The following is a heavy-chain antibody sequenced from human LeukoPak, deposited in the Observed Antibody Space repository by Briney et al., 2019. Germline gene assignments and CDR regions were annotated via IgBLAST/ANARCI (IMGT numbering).Heavy chain of an antibody. CDR1: GFTFSSYS. D-gene: IGHD4-23*01. V-gene: IGHV4-34*01. CDR3: ARASVVTDY. Sequence: GSLRLSCAASGFTFSSYSMNWVRQAPGKGLEWIGEINHSGSTNYNPSFKSRVTISVDTSKNQFSLKLSSVTAADTAVYYCARASVVTDYWGQGTLVTVSS. CDR2: INHSGST. J-gene: IGHJ4*02.